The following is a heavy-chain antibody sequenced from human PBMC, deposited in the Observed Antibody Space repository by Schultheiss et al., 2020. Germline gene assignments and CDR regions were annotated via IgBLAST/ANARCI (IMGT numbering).Heavy chain of an antibody. CDR1: GGSISSGGYY. V-gene: IGHV4-31*03. CDR3: ARRRDAFDI. CDR2: IYNSGST. Sequence: SQTLSLTCIVSGGSISSGGYYWSWIRQHPGKGLEWIGYIYNSGSTYYNPSLKSRLTVSVDTSKNQFSLKLSSVTAADTAVYYCARRRDAFDIWGQGTMVTVSS. J-gene: IGHJ3*02.